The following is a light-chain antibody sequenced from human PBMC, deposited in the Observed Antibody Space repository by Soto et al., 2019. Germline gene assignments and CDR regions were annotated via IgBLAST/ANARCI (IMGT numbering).Light chain of an antibody. J-gene: IGLJ2*01. CDR3: ALYVGSGTVV. Sequence: QPVLTQPPSASASLGASVTLTCTVTGGHTNYAIAWHQQYPGKGPRYLMTLNFRGTHNKGAGIPDRFSGSILGNKAALTITGAQSDDESDYLCALYVGSGTVVFGGGTKLTVL. CDR1: GGHTNYA. CDR2: LNFRGTH. V-gene: IGLV4-69*01.